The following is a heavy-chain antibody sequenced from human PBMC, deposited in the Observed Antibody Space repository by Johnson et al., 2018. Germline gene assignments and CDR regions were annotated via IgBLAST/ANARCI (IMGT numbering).Heavy chain of an antibody. CDR1: GFTFSSYS. CDR3: AGALGYCSGGRCPNSVYYYYYMDV. J-gene: IGHJ6*03. Sequence: VQLVQSGGGLVQPGGSLRLSCAVSGFTFSSYSMNWVRQAPGKGLEWVSYISSSNSYIYYADSVKGRFTISRDNAKNSLYLQMNCLRAEDTAVYFCAGALGYCSGGRCPNSVYYYYYMDVWGKGTTVTVSS. V-gene: IGHV3-48*01. D-gene: IGHD2-15*01. CDR2: ISSSNSYI.